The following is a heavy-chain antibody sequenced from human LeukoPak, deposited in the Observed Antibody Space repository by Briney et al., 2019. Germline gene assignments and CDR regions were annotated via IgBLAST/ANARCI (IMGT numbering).Heavy chain of an antibody. V-gene: IGHV3-20*04. J-gene: IGHJ4*02. CDR3: AKVLWVVRGVPPY. D-gene: IGHD3-10*01. CDR1: GFIFDDYG. CDR2: INWNGGST. Sequence: GGSLRLSCAAFGFIFDDYGMSWVRQAPGKGLEWVSGINWNGGSTGYADSVKGRFTISRDNAKNSLYLQMNSLRAEDTAVYYCAKVLWVVRGVPPYWGQGTLVTVSS.